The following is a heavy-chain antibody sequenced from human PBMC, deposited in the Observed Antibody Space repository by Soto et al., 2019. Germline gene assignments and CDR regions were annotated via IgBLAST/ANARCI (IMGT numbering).Heavy chain of an antibody. CDR3: ARLSNSATPLDC. CDR1: GFTFSSSW. V-gene: IGHV3-74*01. Sequence: EVQLVESGGGLVQPGGSLRLSCAASGFTFSSSWMHWVRQPPGTGPVWVSGINGDGSRTSYADSVKGRFTISRDNAKNTLYLQVNSLRAEDTAVYYCARLSNSATPLDCWGQGTLVTVSS. J-gene: IGHJ4*02. CDR2: INGDGSRT.